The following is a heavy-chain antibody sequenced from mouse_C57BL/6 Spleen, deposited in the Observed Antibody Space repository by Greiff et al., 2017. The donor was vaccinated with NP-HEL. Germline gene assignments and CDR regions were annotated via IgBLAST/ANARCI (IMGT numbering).Heavy chain of an antibody. CDR3: ARYHQLGYFDY. D-gene: IGHD1-3*01. J-gene: IGHJ2*01. CDR2: IHPNSGST. Sequence: QVQLQQPGAELVKPGASVKLSCKASGYTFTSYWMHWVKQRPGQGLEWIGMIHPNSGSTNYNEKFKSKATLTVDKSSSTAYMQLSSLTSEDSAVYYCARYHQLGYFDYWGQGTTLTVSS. CDR1: GYTFTSYW. V-gene: IGHV1-64*01.